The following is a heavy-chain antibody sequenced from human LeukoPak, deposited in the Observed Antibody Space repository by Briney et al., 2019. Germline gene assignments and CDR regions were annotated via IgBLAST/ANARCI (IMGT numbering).Heavy chain of an antibody. J-gene: IGHJ4*02. V-gene: IGHV3-9*01. CDR2: ISWNTGSI. Sequence: GGSLRLSCAASGFTFDDYAMHWVRQAPGEGLEWVSGISWNTGSIGYADSVKGRFTISRDNAKNSLYLQMNSLRAEDTALYYCAKDARMVRGVIIPHFDYWGQGTLVTVSS. CDR3: AKDARMVRGVIIPHFDY. D-gene: IGHD3-10*01. CDR1: GFTFDDYA.